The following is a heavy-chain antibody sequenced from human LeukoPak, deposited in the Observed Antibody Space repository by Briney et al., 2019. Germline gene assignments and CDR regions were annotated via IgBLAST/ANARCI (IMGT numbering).Heavy chain of an antibody. CDR2: ISGSGGST. J-gene: IGHJ1*01. D-gene: IGHD1-26*01. CDR3: AKGRRRWELHLSAEYFQH. CDR1: GFTFSSYA. V-gene: IGHV3-23*01. Sequence: GGSLRLSCAASGFTFSSYAMSWVRQAPGRGLEWVSAISGSGGSTYYADSVKGRFTISRDNSKNTLYLQMNSLRAEDTAVYYCAKGRRRWELHLSAEYFQHWGQGTLVTVSS.